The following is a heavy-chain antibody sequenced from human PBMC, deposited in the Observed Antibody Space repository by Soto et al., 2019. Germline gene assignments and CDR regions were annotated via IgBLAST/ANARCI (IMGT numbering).Heavy chain of an antibody. Sequence: SETLSLTCTVSGGSISSSSYYWGWIRQPPGKGLEWIGSIYYSGSTYYNPPLKSRVTISVDTSKNQFSLKLSSVTAADTAVYYCARREQSGWTANWFDPWGQGTLVTVSS. CDR2: IYYSGST. CDR1: GGSISSSSYY. J-gene: IGHJ5*02. CDR3: ARREQSGWTANWFDP. V-gene: IGHV4-39*01. D-gene: IGHD6-19*01.